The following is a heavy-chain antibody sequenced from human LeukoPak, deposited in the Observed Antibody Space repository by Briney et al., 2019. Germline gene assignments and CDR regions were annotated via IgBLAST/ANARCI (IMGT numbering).Heavy chain of an antibody. V-gene: IGHV3-72*01. CDR3: ARGSYSGYGVDY. CDR1: RFSFSDYY. CDR2: IRNKANHYTT. Sequence: GGSLRLSCAASRFSFSDYYMDWVRQAPGKGLEWVGRIRNKANHYTTEYAASAKGRFSISRDESKNSLYLQVNSLKTEDTAVYYCARGSYSGYGVDYWGQGTLVTVSS. J-gene: IGHJ4*02. D-gene: IGHD5-12*01.